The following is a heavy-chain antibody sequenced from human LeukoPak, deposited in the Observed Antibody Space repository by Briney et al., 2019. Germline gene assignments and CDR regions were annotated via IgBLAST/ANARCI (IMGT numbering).Heavy chain of an antibody. CDR3: ARDLGLRLYDAFDI. CDR1: GFTFSSYS. V-gene: IGHV3-21*04. D-gene: IGHD4-17*01. Sequence: GGSLRLSCAASGFTFSSYSMNWVRQAPGKGLEWVSSISSSSSYIYYADSVKGRFTISRDNSKNTLYLQMNSLRAEDTAVYYCARDLGLRLYDAFDIWGQGTMVTVSS. CDR2: ISSSSSYI. J-gene: IGHJ3*02.